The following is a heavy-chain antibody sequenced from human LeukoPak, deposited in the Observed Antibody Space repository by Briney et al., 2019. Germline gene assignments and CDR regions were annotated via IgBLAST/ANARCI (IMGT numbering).Heavy chain of an antibody. Sequence: GASVKVSCKASGYTFTSYYIHWVRQAPGQGLEWLGLINPSGDSTTYAQKFQGRVTMTRDASTTTVYMDLSSLTSDDTAVYYCAFPHAQQVLRYGFDVWGQGTMVTVSS. CDR2: INPSGDST. V-gene: IGHV1-46*01. D-gene: IGHD6-13*01. J-gene: IGHJ3*01. CDR1: GYTFTSYY. CDR3: AFPHAQQVLRYGFDV.